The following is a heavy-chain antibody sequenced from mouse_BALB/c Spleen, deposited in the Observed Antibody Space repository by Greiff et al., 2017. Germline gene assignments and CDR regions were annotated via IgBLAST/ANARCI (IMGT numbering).Heavy chain of an antibody. CDR1: GYAFSSSW. CDR2: IYPGDGDT. CDR3: ARGIRNDGYSWFAY. Sequence: QVQLQQSGPELVKPGASVKISCKASGYAFSSSWMNWVKQRPGQGLEWIGRIYPGDGDTNYNGKFKGKATLTADKSSSTAYMQLSSLTSVDSAVYFCARGIRNDGYSWFAYWGQGTLVTVSA. V-gene: IGHV1-82*01. D-gene: IGHD2-3*01. J-gene: IGHJ3*01.